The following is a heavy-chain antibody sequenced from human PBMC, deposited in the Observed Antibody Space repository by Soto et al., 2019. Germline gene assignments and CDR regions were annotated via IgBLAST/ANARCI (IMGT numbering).Heavy chain of an antibody. D-gene: IGHD6-13*01. CDR3: AKVLEAAAGWVYYYYYYGMDV. CDR2: ISYDGSNK. CDR1: GFTFSSYG. Sequence: PGGSLRLSCAASGFTFSSYGMHWVRQAPGKGLEWVAVISYDGSNKYYADSVKGRFTISRDNSKNTLYLQMNSLRAEDTAVYYCAKVLEAAAGWVYYYYYYGMDVWGQGTTVTVSS. J-gene: IGHJ6*02. V-gene: IGHV3-30*18.